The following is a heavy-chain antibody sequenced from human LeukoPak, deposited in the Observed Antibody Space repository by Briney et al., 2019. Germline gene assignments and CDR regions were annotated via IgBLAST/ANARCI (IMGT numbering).Heavy chain of an antibody. D-gene: IGHD4-17*01. CDR3: AKDLDDYVSNGGFDY. CDR1: GFTFSSYA. V-gene: IGHV3-23*01. J-gene: IGHJ4*02. Sequence: LGGSLRLSCAASGFTFSSYAMSWVRQAPGKGLEWVSAISGSGGSTYYADSVKGRFTISRDNSKNTLYLQMNSLRAEDTAVYYCAKDLDDYVSNGGFDYWGQGTLVTVSS. CDR2: ISGSGGST.